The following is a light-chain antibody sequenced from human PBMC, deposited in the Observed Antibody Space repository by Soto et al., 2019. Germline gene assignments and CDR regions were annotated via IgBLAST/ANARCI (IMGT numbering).Light chain of an antibody. CDR2: LKSDGTH. J-gene: IGLJ3*02. CDR3: QTWGTGFQV. CDR1: SGLSTYA. V-gene: IGLV4-69*01. Sequence: LVLTQSPSASASLGASVKLTCTLSSGLSTYAIAWHQHQAEKGPRYLMNLKSDGTHTKGDGIPDRFSGSSSGAERYLTISSLQSEDEADYCCQTWGTGFQVFGGGTKLTVL.